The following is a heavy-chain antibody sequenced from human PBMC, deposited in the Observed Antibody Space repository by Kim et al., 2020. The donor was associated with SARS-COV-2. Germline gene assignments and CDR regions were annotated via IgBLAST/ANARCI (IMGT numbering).Heavy chain of an antibody. CDR3: ARDPPSWGTYYHFWSLGLSVQGGMDV. Sequence: ASVKVSCKASGYTFTSYTMNWVRQAPGQGLEWMGWINTNTGNPTYAQGFTGRFVFSLDTSVSTAYLQISSLKAEDTAVYYCARDPPSWGTYYHFWSLGLSVQGGMDVWGQGTTVTVSS. D-gene: IGHD3-3*01. V-gene: IGHV7-4-1*02. CDR2: INTNTGNP. J-gene: IGHJ6*02. CDR1: GYTFTSYT.